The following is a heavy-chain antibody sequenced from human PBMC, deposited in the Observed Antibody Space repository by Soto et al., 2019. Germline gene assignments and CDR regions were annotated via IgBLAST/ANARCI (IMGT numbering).Heavy chain of an antibody. V-gene: IGHV5-10-1*01. D-gene: IGHD3-22*01. CDR1: GYIFAGYW. CDR2: IDPSDSQT. J-gene: IGHJ4*02. CDR3: ARQIYDSDTGPNFQYYFDS. Sequence: PGESLKSSGKGSGYIFAGYWITWVRQKPGKGLEWMGRIDPSDSQTYYSPSFRGHVTISVTKSITTVFLQWSSLRASDTAMYYCARQIYDSDTGPNFQYYFDSWGQGTPVTVSS.